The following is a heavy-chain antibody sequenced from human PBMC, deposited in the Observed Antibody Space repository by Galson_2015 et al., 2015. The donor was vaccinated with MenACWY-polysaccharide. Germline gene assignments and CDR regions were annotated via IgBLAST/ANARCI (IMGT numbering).Heavy chain of an antibody. Sequence: LTCTVSGASVSSTPDYWSWLRQPPGKGLEWIGFMSSNGGANRNPSLKSRVTISIDTSKNQFSLRLNSVTAADTAMYYCAREPTYSGSFGWFDSWGQGTLVTVSP. CDR3: AREPTYSGSFGWFDS. J-gene: IGHJ5*01. CDR2: MSSNGGA. V-gene: IGHV4-61*01. D-gene: IGHD1-26*01. CDR1: GASVSSTPDY.